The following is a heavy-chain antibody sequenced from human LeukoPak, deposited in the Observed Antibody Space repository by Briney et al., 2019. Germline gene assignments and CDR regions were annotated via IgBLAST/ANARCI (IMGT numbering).Heavy chain of an antibody. CDR1: GFSVNTDGMS. Sequence: ESGPTLVKPTQTLTLTCSFSGFSVNTDGMSIGWVRQPSGKALEWLAIIYWDDDKSYSSSLKERLTITKDASKTQVVLTMTNMDPVDSATYYCSRAKRIDVQNTPYYFDFWGQGILVTVSS. D-gene: IGHD3-10*02. J-gene: IGHJ4*02. CDR3: SRAKRIDVQNTPYYFDF. V-gene: IGHV2-5*02. CDR2: IYWDDDK.